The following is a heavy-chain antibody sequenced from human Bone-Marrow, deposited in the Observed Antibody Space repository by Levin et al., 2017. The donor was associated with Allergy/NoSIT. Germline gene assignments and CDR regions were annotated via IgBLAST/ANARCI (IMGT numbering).Heavy chain of an antibody. CDR1: GFTVGNNY. Sequence: GESLKISCVASGFTVGNNYMSWVRQAPGKGLEWVSVIYSGGSTYYADSVKGRFTVSRDSSKNILFLQMNSLTAEDTAVYYYAGYTAKDYWGRGTLVTVSS. J-gene: IGHJ4*02. V-gene: IGHV3-53*01. CDR3: AGYTAKDY. D-gene: IGHD5-18*01. CDR2: IYSGGST.